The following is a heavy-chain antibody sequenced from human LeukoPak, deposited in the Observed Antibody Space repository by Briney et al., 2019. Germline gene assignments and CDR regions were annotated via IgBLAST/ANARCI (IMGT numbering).Heavy chain of an antibody. CDR3: LVILTEPTSPSPDGLDI. Sequence: GGSLRLSCAASGLTFSRDWMHWVRQVPGKGLVWVSRIDSDDGSTSYADSVRGRFTISRDNAKKTLYLQMNSLRVEDTAVYYCLVILTEPTSPSPDGLDIWGQGTMVTVSS. CDR1: GLTFSRDW. D-gene: IGHD2-15*01. J-gene: IGHJ3*02. CDR2: IDSDDGST. V-gene: IGHV3-74*01.